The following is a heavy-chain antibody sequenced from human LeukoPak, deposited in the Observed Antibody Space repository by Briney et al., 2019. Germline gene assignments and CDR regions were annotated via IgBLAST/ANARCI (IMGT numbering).Heavy chain of an antibody. D-gene: IGHD4-23*01. CDR3: AREFGHGRWYFDY. CDR2: IGNDGNAQ. Sequence: GGSLRLSCAASGFIFSGYSIHWVRQAPGKGLEWVAVIGNDGNAQYYSDSVRGRFTISRDNSENTLYLQMNNLRTGDTAVYYCAREFGHGRWYFDYWGQGTLVTVSS. V-gene: IGHV3-33*08. CDR1: GFIFSGYS. J-gene: IGHJ4*02.